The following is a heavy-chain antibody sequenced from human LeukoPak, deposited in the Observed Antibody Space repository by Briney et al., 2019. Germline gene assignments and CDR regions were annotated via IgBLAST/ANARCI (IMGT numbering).Heavy chain of an antibody. CDR1: GFTFSSYW. V-gene: IGHV3-7*01. CDR3: ARGRLRLDFDY. Sequence: GGSLRLSCAASGFTFSSYWMGWVRQAPGKGLEWVANIKQDGSEKYYVDSVKGRFTISRDNAKNSLYLQMNSLRAEDTAVYYCARGRLRLDFDYWGQGTLVTVSS. J-gene: IGHJ4*02. CDR2: IKQDGSEK.